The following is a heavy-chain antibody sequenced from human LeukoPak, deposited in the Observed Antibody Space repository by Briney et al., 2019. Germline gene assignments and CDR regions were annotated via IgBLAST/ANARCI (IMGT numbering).Heavy chain of an antibody. Sequence: ASVKVSCKASGYTFTVYYMHWVRQAPGRGLEWMGWINPNSGGTNYAQKFQGRITMTTDTSTSTANMELRSLRSDDTAVYYCARDHSSSCQLLDYWGQGTLVTVSS. V-gene: IGHV1-2*02. CDR2: INPNSGGT. D-gene: IGHD6-13*01. CDR3: ARDHSSSCQLLDY. CDR1: GYTFTVYY. J-gene: IGHJ4*02.